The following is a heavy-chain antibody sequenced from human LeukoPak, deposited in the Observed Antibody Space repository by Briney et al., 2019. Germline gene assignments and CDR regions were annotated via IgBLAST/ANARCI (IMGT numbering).Heavy chain of an antibody. CDR3: ARGYYDILTGYPLNWFDP. Sequence: ASVKVSCKASGYTFTSYGISWVRQAPGQGLEWMGWISAYNGNTNYAQKLQGRVTMTTDTSTSTAYMELRSLRADDTAVYYCARGYYDILTGYPLNWFDPWGQGTLVTVSS. D-gene: IGHD3-9*01. CDR2: ISAYNGNT. CDR1: GYTFTSYG. V-gene: IGHV1-18*01. J-gene: IGHJ5*02.